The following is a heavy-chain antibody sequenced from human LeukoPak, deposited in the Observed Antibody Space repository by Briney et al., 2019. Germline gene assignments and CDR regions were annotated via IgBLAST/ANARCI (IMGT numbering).Heavy chain of an antibody. CDR1: GFTFITCA. J-gene: IGHJ4*02. V-gene: IGHV3-30-3*01. D-gene: IGHD6-19*01. CDR2: ISYHGSNK. Sequence: GGSLRLSCAASGFTFITCAMHWVRQAPGKGLEWVAVISYHGSNKDYADSVKGRFTISRDNSKNTLYLEMNSLRAEDTAVYYCAREGPVAGNFVYWGQGTLVTVSS. CDR3: AREGPVAGNFVY.